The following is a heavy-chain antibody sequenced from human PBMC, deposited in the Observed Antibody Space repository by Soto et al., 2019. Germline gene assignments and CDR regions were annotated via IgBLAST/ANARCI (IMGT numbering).Heavy chain of an antibody. D-gene: IGHD1-26*01. V-gene: IGHV3-72*01. CDR2: TRDKANSYST. CDR1: GFRFSDHY. J-gene: IGHJ4*02. Sequence: EVQLVECGGGLVQPGGSLRLSCAASGFRFSDHYMDWVRQAPGKGLEWVGRTRDKANSYSTEYAASVKGRFTVSRDESENSLYLQMNSLKTEDTAVYYCARGGIVGAKGYFDYWGQGTLVTVSS. CDR3: ARGGIVGAKGYFDY.